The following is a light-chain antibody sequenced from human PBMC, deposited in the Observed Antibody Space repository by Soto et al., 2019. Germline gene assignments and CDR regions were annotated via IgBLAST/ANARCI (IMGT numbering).Light chain of an antibody. CDR3: QHYNNWALT. J-gene: IGKJ4*01. Sequence: IVMPQSPATLSVSPGETANLSCRATRTVSSNLAWYQQKPGQAPRLLIYGASTRATGIPARFSGSESGTEFTLTISSLQSEDFAVYYCQHYNNWALTFGGGTKVESK. CDR2: GAS. V-gene: IGKV3-15*01. CDR1: RTVSSN.